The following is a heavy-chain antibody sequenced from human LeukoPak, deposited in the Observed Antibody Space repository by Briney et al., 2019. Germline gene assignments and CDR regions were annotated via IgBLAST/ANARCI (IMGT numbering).Heavy chain of an antibody. V-gene: IGHV1-2*06. Sequence: ASVKVSCKASGYSFTDYSMHWVRQAPGQGLEWMGRINPNSGGTNSAQKFQGRVTMTRDTSISTTYMELSRLRSDDTAVYYCARDMNGYPGGYWGQGTLVTVSS. J-gene: IGHJ4*02. D-gene: IGHD5-18*01. CDR2: INPNSGGT. CDR1: GYSFTDYS. CDR3: ARDMNGYPGGY.